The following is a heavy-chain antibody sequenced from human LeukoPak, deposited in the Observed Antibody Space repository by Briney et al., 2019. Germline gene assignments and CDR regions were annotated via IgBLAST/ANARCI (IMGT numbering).Heavy chain of an antibody. D-gene: IGHD3-16*02. CDR3: ARSYDYIWGTYRPFYYFDY. V-gene: IGHV3-7*01. J-gene: IGHJ4*02. Sequence: GGSLRLSCATSGFTFSNYWMTWVRQAPGKGQEWVASIREDGSEKDYVDSVKGRFTISRDNAKNSLYLQMNSLRAEDTAVYYCARSYDYIWGTYRPFYYFDYWGQGTMVTVSS. CDR1: GFTFSNYW. CDR2: IREDGSEK.